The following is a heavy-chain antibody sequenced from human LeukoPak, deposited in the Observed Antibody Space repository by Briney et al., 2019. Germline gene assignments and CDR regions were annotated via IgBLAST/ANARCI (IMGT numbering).Heavy chain of an antibody. CDR2: IYSGDST. Sequence: GGSLRLSCVVSEFTVSRIDMSWVRQAAGKGLECVSIIYSGDSTYYAESVKGRFTISRDNSKNTVYLQMNSLRAEDTAVYYCASGGGRHQLADYWGQGTLVTVSS. V-gene: IGHV3-66*01. J-gene: IGHJ4*02. CDR3: ASGGGRHQLADY. D-gene: IGHD6-13*01. CDR1: EFTVSRID.